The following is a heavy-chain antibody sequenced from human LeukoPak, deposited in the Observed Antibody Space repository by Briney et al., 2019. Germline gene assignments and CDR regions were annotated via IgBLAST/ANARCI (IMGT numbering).Heavy chain of an antibody. J-gene: IGHJ5*02. CDR2: IYYSGST. CDR3: ARHPNSWFDP. V-gene: IGHV4-39*01. CDR1: GGSISTDTYY. Sequence: SQTLSLTCTVSGGSISTDTYYWGWIRQPPGKGLEWIGTIYYSGSTYYNPSLKSRVTMSVETSKNQFSLNLTSVTAADTAVYYCARHPNSWFDPWGQGTLVTVSS.